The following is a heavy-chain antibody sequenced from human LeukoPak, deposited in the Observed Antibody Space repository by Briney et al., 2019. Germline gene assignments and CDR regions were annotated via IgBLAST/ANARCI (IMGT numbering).Heavy chain of an antibody. CDR1: GFTVSSNY. V-gene: IGHV3-66*02. D-gene: IGHD3-22*01. Sequence: GGSLRLSCAASGFTVSSNYMSWVRQAPGKGLEWVSVIYSGGSTYYADSVKGRFTISRDNSKNTLYLQMNSLRAEDTAVYYCARDGVNYYDSSGYFSFDYWGQGTLVTVSS. CDR3: ARDGVNYYDSSGYFSFDY. CDR2: IYSGGST. J-gene: IGHJ4*02.